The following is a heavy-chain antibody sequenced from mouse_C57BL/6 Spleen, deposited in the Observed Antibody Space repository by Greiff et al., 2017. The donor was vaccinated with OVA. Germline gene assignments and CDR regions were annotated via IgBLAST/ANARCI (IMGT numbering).Heavy chain of an antibody. Sequence: VKVVESGAELVRPGTSVKMSCKASGYTFTNYWIGWAKQRPGHGLEWIGDIYPGGGYTNYNEKFKGKATLTADKSSSTAYMQFSSLTSEDSAIYYCARYLYGSSHYYAMDYWGQGTSVTVSS. J-gene: IGHJ4*01. CDR1: GYTFTNYW. D-gene: IGHD1-1*01. CDR3: ARYLYGSSHYYAMDY. CDR2: IYPGGGYT. V-gene: IGHV1-63*01.